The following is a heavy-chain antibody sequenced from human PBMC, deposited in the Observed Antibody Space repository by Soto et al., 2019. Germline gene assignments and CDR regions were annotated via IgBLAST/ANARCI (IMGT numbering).Heavy chain of an antibody. CDR3: ARRENAGRRGYSYGPHFDY. CDR2: INPSGGST. CDR1: GYTFTSYG. V-gene: IGHV1-46*01. J-gene: IGHJ4*02. D-gene: IGHD5-18*01. Sequence: GASVKVSCKASGYTFTSYGVHWVRQAPGQGLEWMGIINPSGGSTSYAQKFQGRVTMTRDTSTSTVYMELSSLRSEDTAVYYCARRENAGRRGYSYGPHFDYWGQGTLVTVSS.